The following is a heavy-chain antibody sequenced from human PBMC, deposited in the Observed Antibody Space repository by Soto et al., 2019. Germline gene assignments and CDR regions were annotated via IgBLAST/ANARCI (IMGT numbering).Heavy chain of an antibody. V-gene: IGHV3-21*03. J-gene: IGHJ5*02. CDR1: GFNFSNYN. Sequence: PGGSLRLSCGASGFNFSNYNMNWVRQAPGQGLEWVSSISETSSYIYYAASVKGRFTISRDNAKNSVYLQMNSLRAEDTGVYYCVXLGEDSSDWEEHSWFDPWGQGTPVTVSS. CDR3: VXLGEDSSDWEEHSWFDP. CDR2: ISETSSYI. D-gene: IGHD6-25*01.